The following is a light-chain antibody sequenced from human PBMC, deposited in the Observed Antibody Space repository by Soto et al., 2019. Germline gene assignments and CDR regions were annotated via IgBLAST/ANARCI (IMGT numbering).Light chain of an antibody. Sequence: NFMLTQPHSVSESPGKTVTISCTGSSGSIASNYVQWFQQRPGSAPTTVISKNNQRPSGVPDRFSGSIDISSNSASLTISGLKTEDEADYYCQSYNSTSQVFGGGTQLTVL. CDR1: SGSIASNY. J-gene: IGLJ3*02. CDR3: QSYNSTSQV. V-gene: IGLV6-57*02. CDR2: KNN.